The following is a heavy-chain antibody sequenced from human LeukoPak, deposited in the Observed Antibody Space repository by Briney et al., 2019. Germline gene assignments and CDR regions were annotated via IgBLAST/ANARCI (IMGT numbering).Heavy chain of an antibody. CDR1: GFAFSSYT. V-gene: IGHV3-23*01. CDR3: ARDSSTSNYYYGMDV. Sequence: QAGGSLRLSCAASGFAFSSYTMNWVRQAPGKGLAWVSGISGSGDSTYYADSVKGRFTVSRDNSKNTLYLQLNSLRAEDTAVYYCARDSSTSNYYYGMDVWGQGTTVTVSS. J-gene: IGHJ6*02. D-gene: IGHD6-13*01. CDR2: ISGSGDST.